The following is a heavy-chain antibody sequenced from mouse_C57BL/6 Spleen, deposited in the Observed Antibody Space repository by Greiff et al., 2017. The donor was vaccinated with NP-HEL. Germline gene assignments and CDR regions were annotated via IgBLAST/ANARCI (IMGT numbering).Heavy chain of an antibody. V-gene: IGHV3-6*01. Sequence: VQLQQSGPGLVKPSQSLSLTCSVTGYSITSGYYWNWIRQFPGNKLEWMGYISYDGSNNYNPSLKNRISITRDTSKNQFFLKLNSVTTEDTATYYCARGGLPLFAYWGQGTLVTVSA. CDR3: ARGGLPLFAY. J-gene: IGHJ3*01. D-gene: IGHD2-4*01. CDR1: GYSITSGYY. CDR2: ISYDGSN.